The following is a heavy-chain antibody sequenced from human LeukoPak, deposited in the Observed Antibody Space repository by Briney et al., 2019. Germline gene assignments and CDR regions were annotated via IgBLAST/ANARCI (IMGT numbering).Heavy chain of an antibody. CDR1: GFTFSSYS. CDR3: APLNWVYPDGFDI. Sequence: GGSLRLSCAASGFTFSSYSMNWVRQAPGKGLEWVSSISSSSSYIYYADSVKGRFTISRDNAKNSLYLQMNSLRTEDTAVYYCAPLNWVYPDGFDIWGQGTMVTVSS. CDR2: ISSSSSYI. J-gene: IGHJ3*02. V-gene: IGHV3-21*01. D-gene: IGHD6-13*01.